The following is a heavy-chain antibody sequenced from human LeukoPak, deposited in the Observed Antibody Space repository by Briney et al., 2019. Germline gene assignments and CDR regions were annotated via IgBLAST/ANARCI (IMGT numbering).Heavy chain of an antibody. Sequence: EASVKVSCKASGYTFTSYGISWVRQAPGQGLEWMGWISAYNGNTNYAQKLQGRVTMTTDTSTSTAYMELRSLRSDDTAVYYCARDSLYATVTTPDYWGQGTLVTVSS. CDR2: ISAYNGNT. D-gene: IGHD4-11*01. CDR1: GYTFTSYG. V-gene: IGHV1-18*01. J-gene: IGHJ4*02. CDR3: ARDSLYATVTTPDY.